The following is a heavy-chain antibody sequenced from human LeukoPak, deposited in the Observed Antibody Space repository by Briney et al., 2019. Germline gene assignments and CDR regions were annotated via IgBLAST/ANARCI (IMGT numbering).Heavy chain of an antibody. CDR2: IYYSGST. Sequence: SETLSLTCTVSGGSISSYYWSWIRQPPGKGLEWLGYIYYSGSTNYNPSLKSRVTISVDTSKNQFSLKLSSVTAADTAVYYCARSVRVVTATYYFDYWGQGTLVTVSS. V-gene: IGHV4-59*01. CDR1: GGSISSYY. D-gene: IGHD2-21*02. J-gene: IGHJ4*02. CDR3: ARSVRVVTATYYFDY.